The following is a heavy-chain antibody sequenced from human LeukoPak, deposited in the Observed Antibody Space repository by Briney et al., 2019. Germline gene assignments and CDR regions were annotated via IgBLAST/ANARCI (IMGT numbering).Heavy chain of an antibody. J-gene: IGHJ5*02. Sequence: PSETLSLTCTVSGGSISSYYWSWIRQPPGKGLEWIGYIYYSGSTNYNPSLKSRVTISVDTSKNQFSLKLSSVTAADTAVYYCTREGRNFFDPWGQGTLVTVSS. CDR1: GGSISSYY. V-gene: IGHV4-59*01. CDR2: IYYSGST. CDR3: TREGRNFFDP.